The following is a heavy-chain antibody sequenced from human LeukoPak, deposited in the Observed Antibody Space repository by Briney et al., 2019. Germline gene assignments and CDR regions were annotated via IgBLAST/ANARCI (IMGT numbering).Heavy chain of an antibody. CDR2: IGSSSSPI. V-gene: IGHV3-48*01. Sequence: GGSLRLSCAASGFSFSSYSMNWVRQAPGKGLEWVSYIGSSSSPISYADSVKGRFTISRDNARNSLYLQMNSLRAEDTAVYYCAKHSYRVDSFTDYWGQGTLVTVSS. J-gene: IGHJ4*02. CDR3: AKHSYRVDSFTDY. CDR1: GFSFSSYS. D-gene: IGHD5-12*01.